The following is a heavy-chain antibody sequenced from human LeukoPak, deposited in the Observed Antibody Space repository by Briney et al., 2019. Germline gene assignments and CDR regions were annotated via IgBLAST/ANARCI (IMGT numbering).Heavy chain of an antibody. V-gene: IGHV3-48*03. CDR2: ISSSGSTI. CDR1: GFTFSSYE. J-gene: IGHJ4*02. CDR3: VFEPPSRGYRDY. Sequence: PGGSLRLSCAASGFTFSSYEMNWVRQAPGKGLEWVSYISSSGSTIYYADSVKGRFTISRDNAKNSLYLQMNSLRAEDTAVYYCVFEPPSRGYRDYWGQGTLVTVSS. D-gene: IGHD5-18*01.